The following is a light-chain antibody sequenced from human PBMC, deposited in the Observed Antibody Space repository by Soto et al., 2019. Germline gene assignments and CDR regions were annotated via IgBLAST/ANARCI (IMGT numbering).Light chain of an antibody. CDR2: EVS. J-gene: IGKJ2*01. V-gene: IGKV3-11*01. Sequence: EIVLTQSPATLSLSPGERATLPCRASQTVSSSLAWYQQKPGQAPRLLIYEVSTRATGIPDRFSGSGSGTDFTLTISGLQSEDFAVYYCQQYIDWPPYTFGQGTKLEIK. CDR1: QTVSSS. CDR3: QQYIDWPPYT.